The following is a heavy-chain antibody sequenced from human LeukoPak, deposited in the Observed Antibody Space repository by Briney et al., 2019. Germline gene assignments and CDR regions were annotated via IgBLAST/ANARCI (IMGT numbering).Heavy chain of an antibody. J-gene: IGHJ3*02. Sequence: ASVKVSCKASGYTFTSYYMHWVRQAPGQGLEWMGIINPSGGSTSYAQKFQGRVTMTEDTSTDTAYMELSSLRSEDTAVYYCATSPPFCSTSCPPQWLRLREVAFDIWGQGTMVTVSS. V-gene: IGHV1-46*01. D-gene: IGHD2-2*01. CDR3: ATSPPFCSTSCPPQWLRLREVAFDI. CDR1: GYTFTSYY. CDR2: INPSGGST.